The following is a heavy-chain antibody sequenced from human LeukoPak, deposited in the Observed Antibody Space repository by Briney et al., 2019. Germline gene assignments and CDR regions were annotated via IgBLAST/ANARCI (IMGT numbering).Heavy chain of an antibody. D-gene: IGHD6-19*01. CDR3: ARGDGWGDAVDGMGY. Sequence: PSETLSLTCTVSGGSISSYYWSWIRQPPGKGLEWIGYIYYSGSTNYNPSLKSRVTISVDTSKNQFSLKLSSVTAADTAVYYCARGDGWGDAVDGMGYWGQGILVTVSS. J-gene: IGHJ4*02. V-gene: IGHV4-59*01. CDR2: IYYSGST. CDR1: GGSISSYY.